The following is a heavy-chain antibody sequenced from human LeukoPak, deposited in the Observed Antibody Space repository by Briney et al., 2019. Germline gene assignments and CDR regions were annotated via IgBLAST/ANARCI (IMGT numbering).Heavy chain of an antibody. D-gene: IGHD3-10*01. CDR3: VRDGSFDI. J-gene: IGHJ3*02. Sequence: ASVKVSCKTSGYTFSDYYLHWVRQAPGQGLEWMGWINPSSGGTKYVQKFQGRVTMTRDTSISTAYMELSRLRSDDTAVYYCVRDGSFDIWGQGTMVTVSS. CDR1: GYTFSDYY. V-gene: IGHV1-2*02. CDR2: INPSSGGT.